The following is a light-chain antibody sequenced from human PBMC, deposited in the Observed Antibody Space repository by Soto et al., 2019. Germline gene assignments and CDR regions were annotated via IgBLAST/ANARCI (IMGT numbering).Light chain of an antibody. V-gene: IGLV3-1*01. Sequence: SYELTQPPSVSVSPGQTASITCSGDKLEDKYACWYQQKPGQSPVLVIYEDTKRPSGIPERFSGSNSGNTATLTISGTQAMDEADYYCQAWDRTVIFGEGTKLTVL. J-gene: IGLJ2*01. CDR3: QAWDRTVI. CDR1: KLEDKY. CDR2: EDT.